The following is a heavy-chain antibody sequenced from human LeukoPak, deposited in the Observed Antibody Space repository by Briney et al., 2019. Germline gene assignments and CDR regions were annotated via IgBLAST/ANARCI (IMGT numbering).Heavy chain of an antibody. CDR2: INHSGST. Sequence: PSETLSLTCAVYGGSFSGYYWSWIRQPPGKGLEWIGEINHSGSTNYNPSLKSRVTISVDTSKNQFSLKLSSVTAADTAVYYCARGRLYYGGNSGADYWGQGTLVTVSS. J-gene: IGHJ4*02. CDR1: GGSFSGYY. V-gene: IGHV4-34*01. CDR3: ARGRLYYGGNSGADY. D-gene: IGHD4-23*01.